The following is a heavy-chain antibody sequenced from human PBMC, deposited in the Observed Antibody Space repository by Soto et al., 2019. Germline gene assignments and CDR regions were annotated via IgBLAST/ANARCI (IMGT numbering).Heavy chain of an antibody. CDR2: ISGSGGST. CDR3: AKDGCGGACYSRVEGFFPNWYFDL. Sequence: GGSLRLSCAASGFTFSSYAMSWVRQAPGRGLEWVSAISGSGGSTYYADSVKGRFTISRDNSKNTLYRQMNSLRAEDMAVYYCAKDGCGGACYSRVEGFFPNWYFDLWGRGTLVTVSS. J-gene: IGHJ2*01. D-gene: IGHD2-21*02. CDR1: GFTFSSYA. V-gene: IGHV3-23*01.